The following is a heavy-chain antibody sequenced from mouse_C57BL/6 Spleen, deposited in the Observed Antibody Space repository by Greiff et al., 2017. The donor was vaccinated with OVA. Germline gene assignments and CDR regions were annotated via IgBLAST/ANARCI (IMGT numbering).Heavy chain of an antibody. CDR3: AREGSTMVTRNFDV. D-gene: IGHD2-2*01. V-gene: IGHV5-6*01. J-gene: IGHJ1*03. CDR2: ISSGGSYT. CDR1: GFTFSSYG. Sequence: EVQVVESGGDLVKPGGSLKLSCAASGFTFSSYGMSWVRQTPDKRLEWVATISSGGSYTYYPDSVKGRFTISRDNAKNTLYLQMSSLKSEDTAMYYCAREGSTMVTRNFDVWGTGTTVTVSS.